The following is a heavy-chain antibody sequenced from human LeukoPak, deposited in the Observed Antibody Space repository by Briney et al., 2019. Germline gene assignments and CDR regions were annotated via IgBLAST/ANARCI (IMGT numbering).Heavy chain of an antibody. CDR3: ARTAARRFDY. Sequence: ASVKVSCKASGYTFPSYFMHWVRQAPGQGLEWMGIINPTGGSTTYAQKFQGRVTMTRDTSTSTVYMELSSLRSDNTAVYYCARTAARRFDYWGQGTLVTVSS. J-gene: IGHJ4*02. V-gene: IGHV1-46*01. CDR1: GYTFPSYF. CDR2: INPTGGST. D-gene: IGHD6-6*01.